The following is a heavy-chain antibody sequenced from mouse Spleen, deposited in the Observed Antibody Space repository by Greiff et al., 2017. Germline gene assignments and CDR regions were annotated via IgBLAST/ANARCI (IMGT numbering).Heavy chain of an antibody. Sequence: VKLQQSGPGLVQPSQSLSITCTVSGFSLTSYGVHWVRQSPGKGLEWLGVIWSGGSTDYNAAFISRLSISKDNSKSQVFFKMNSLQANDTAIYYCARNGDSSGYWFAYWGQGTLVTVSA. J-gene: IGHJ3*01. CDR3: ARNGDSSGYWFAY. D-gene: IGHD3-2*01. V-gene: IGHV2-2*02. CDR2: IWSGGST. CDR1: GFSLTSYG.